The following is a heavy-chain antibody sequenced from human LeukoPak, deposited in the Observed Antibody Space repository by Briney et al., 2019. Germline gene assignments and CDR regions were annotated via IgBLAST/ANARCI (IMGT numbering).Heavy chain of an antibody. CDR3: ARGYGPGSYIDF. D-gene: IGHD3-10*01. V-gene: IGHV1-46*01. Sequence: ASVKVSCKASGYAFSTYYIHWVRQAPGQGLEWMGIITPSVGSTTYAQNFQGRVTMTRDMSTSTVYMELSSLGSKDTAVYYCARGYGPGSYIDFWGQGTLVTVSS. J-gene: IGHJ4*02. CDR2: ITPSVGST. CDR1: GYAFSTYY.